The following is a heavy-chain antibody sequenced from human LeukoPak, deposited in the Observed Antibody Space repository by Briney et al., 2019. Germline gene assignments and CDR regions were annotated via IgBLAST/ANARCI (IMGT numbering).Heavy chain of an antibody. D-gene: IGHD2-15*01. V-gene: IGHV3-48*01. CDR3: ARMTGGSDGLDM. CDR1: GFTFSRNS. J-gene: IGHJ3*02. CDR2: ISNSSSSI. Sequence: GGSLRLSCAASGFTFSRNSMNWVRQAPGEGLEWVSYISNSSSSIYYADSVRGRFTISRDNAKNSLYLQMNSLRAEDTAVYYCARMTGGSDGLDMWGQGTMVTVYS.